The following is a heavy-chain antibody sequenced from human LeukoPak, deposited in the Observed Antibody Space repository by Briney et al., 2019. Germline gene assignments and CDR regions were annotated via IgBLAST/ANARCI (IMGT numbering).Heavy chain of an antibody. V-gene: IGHV4-31*03. CDR1: GGSISSGGYY. CDR3: ARATRHFDWSHFDY. D-gene: IGHD3-9*01. Sequence: SQTLSLTCTVSGGSISSGGYYWSWIRQHPGKGLEWIGYIYYSGSTYYNPSLKSRVTISVDTSKNQFSLKLSSVTAADTAVYYCARATRHFDWSHFDYWGQGTLVTVSS. J-gene: IGHJ4*02. CDR2: IYYSGST.